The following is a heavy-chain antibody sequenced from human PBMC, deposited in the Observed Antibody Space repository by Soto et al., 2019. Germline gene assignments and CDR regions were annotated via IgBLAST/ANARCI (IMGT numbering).Heavy chain of an antibody. Sequence: SETLSLTCTVSGGSISSGSYYWSWIRQPPGKGLEWTGYIYYSGSTNYNPSLKSRVTISVDTSKNQFSLKLSSVTAADTAVYYCERNRLQQLLNWFDPWGQGTLDTFSS. J-gene: IGHJ5*02. CDR2: IYYSGST. CDR3: ERNRLQQLLNWFDP. CDR1: GGSISSGSYY. D-gene: IGHD6-13*01. V-gene: IGHV4-61*01.